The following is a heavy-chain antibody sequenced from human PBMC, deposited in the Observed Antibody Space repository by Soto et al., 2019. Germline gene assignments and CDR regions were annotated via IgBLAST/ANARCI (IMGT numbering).Heavy chain of an antibody. CDR1: GGSFSGYY. CDR3: ALGYCSGGSCYHPFDY. Sequence: SETLSLTCAVYGGSFSGYYWSWIRQPPGKGLEWIGEINHSGSTDYNPSLKSRVTISVDTSKNQFSLKLSSVTAADTAVYYCALGYCSGGSCYHPFDYWGQGTLVTVSS. D-gene: IGHD2-15*01. CDR2: INHSGST. J-gene: IGHJ4*02. V-gene: IGHV4-34*01.